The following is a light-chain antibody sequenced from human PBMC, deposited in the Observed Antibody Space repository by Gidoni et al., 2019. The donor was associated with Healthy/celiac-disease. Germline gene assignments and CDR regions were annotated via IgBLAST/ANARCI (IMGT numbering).Light chain of an antibody. CDR2: KAS. J-gene: IGKJ4*01. CDR3: QQYNSYSA. Sequence: DIQTTQSPSTLSASVGDRVTINFQASQSISSWLACYQQKAGKAPKLLFYKASSLESGVPSRFSGSGSGTEFTLTSSSLQPDDFATYYCQQYNSYSAFGGGTKVEIK. V-gene: IGKV1-5*03. CDR1: QSISSW.